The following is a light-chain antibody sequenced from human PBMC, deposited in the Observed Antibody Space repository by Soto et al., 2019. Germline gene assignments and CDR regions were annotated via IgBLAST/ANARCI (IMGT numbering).Light chain of an antibody. CDR3: SSYTSSSSLP. CDR1: SSDVGGYNY. V-gene: IGLV2-14*01. J-gene: IGLJ1*01. CDR2: EVS. Sequence: QSALTQPASVSGSPGQSITISCTGTSSDVGGYNYVSWYQQHPGKAPKLMIYEVSNRPSGVSNRFSGSKSGNTASLTISGLQAEDEADYYCSSYTSSSSLPFGTGTQLTVL.